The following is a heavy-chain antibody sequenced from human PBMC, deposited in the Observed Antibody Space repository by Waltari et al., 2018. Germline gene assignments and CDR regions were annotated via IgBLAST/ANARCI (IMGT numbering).Heavy chain of an antibody. CDR2: IYSSGST. Sequence: QVQLQESGPGLVKPSETLSLTCTVSGASVTTAYWSWIRQSPGKGLEWMGYIYSSGSTNYHPSLKSRVTLSIDTSKNQFSLTLTSVTAADTAVYYCAKSKSGYSNDHFDFWGQGTLVTVSS. D-gene: IGHD6-13*01. CDR1: GASVTTAY. CDR3: AKSKSGYSNDHFDF. J-gene: IGHJ4*02. V-gene: IGHV4-59*02.